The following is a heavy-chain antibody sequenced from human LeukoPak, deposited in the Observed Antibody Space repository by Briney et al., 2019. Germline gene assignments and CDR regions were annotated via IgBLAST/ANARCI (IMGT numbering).Heavy chain of an antibody. J-gene: IGHJ6*02. CDR1: GGSFSGYY. CDR3: ARGLDYYGMDV. CDR2: INHSGST. Sequence: SETLSHTCAVYGGSFSGYYWSWIRQPPGKGLEWIGEINHSGSTNYNPSLKSRVTISVDTSKNQFSLKLSSVTAADTAVYYCARGLDYYGMDVWGQGTTVTVSS. V-gene: IGHV4-34*01.